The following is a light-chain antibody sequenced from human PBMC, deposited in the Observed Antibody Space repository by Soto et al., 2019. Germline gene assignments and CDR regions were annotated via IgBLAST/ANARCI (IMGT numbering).Light chain of an antibody. CDR3: CSYAGSYTYV. CDR1: SSDVDGYNY. J-gene: IGLJ1*01. V-gene: IGLV2-11*01. Sequence: QSALTQPRSVSGSPGQSVTISCAGTSSDVDGYNYVSWYQQHPGKAPKLVIYDVIKRPSGVPDRFSGSKSGNSASLTLSGLQAEDEADYFCCSYAGSYTYVFGTGTKLTVL. CDR2: DVI.